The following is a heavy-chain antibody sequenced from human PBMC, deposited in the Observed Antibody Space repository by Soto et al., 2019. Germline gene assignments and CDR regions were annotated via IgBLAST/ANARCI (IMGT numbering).Heavy chain of an antibody. J-gene: IGHJ4*02. V-gene: IGHV3-23*01. CDR1: GFTFSSYA. CDR3: AGVTEYSGYFYX. D-gene: IGHD1-26*01. CDR2: ISGSGGST. Sequence: GGSLRLSFAASGFTFSSYAMSWVRQAPGKGLEWVSSISGSGGSTYYAESVKVRFNISRDNSKNKLYLQMNSLRAEDTAVYYCAGVTEYSGYFYXWGQGTLFTVSX.